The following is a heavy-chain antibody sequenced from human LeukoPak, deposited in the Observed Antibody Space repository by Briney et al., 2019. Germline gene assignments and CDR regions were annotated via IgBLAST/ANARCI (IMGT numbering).Heavy chain of an antibody. J-gene: IGHJ4*02. D-gene: IGHD1-14*01. CDR2: ISGSGTTR. Sequence: PGGSLRLSCAASGFIFNNYEMNWVRQAPGKGLEWLSYISGSGTTRYSTDSVKGRFTISRDNAKNSAYLQMNSLRAEDTAVYYCARSHRRMVFEDWGQGTLVTVSS. CDR3: ARSHRRMVFED. V-gene: IGHV3-48*03. CDR1: GFIFNNYE.